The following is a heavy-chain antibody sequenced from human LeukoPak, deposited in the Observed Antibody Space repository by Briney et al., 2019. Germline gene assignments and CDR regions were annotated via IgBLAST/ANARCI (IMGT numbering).Heavy chain of an antibody. CDR2: ISSDGRDE. V-gene: IGHV3-30*04. Sequence: SCKASGYTFTGYYMHWVRQAPGKGLEWVAVISSDGRDENYADSVGGRFIISRDNSKNTLYLQMNTLRPEDTAVYYCAREKYCTSTDCLHGRFYFNSWGQGTLVTVSS. J-gene: IGHJ4*02. CDR3: AREKYCTSTDCLHGRFYFNS. D-gene: IGHD2-2*01. CDR1: GYTFTGYY.